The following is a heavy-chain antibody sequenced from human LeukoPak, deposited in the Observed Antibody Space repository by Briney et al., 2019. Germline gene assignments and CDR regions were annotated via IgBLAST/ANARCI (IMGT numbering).Heavy chain of an antibody. J-gene: IGHJ4*02. CDR3: ARGGSSGWVDY. V-gene: IGHV4-59*01. Sequence: SETLSLTCTVSGGSISSYYWSWIRQPPGKGLEWIGYIYCSGSTNYNPSLKSQVTISIDTSKNQFSLKLSSVTAADTAVYYCARGGSSGWVDYWGQGTLVTVSS. D-gene: IGHD6-19*01. CDR1: GGSISSYY. CDR2: IYCSGST.